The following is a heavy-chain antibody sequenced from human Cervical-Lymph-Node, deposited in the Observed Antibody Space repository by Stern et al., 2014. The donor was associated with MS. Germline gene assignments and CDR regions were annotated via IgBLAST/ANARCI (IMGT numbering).Heavy chain of an antibody. Sequence: DQLVESGAEVKKPGASVKVSCKASGYTFTNTGINWVRLAPGQGPEWMGWVSTYNGNTKYAEKFRGRVTMTTDTSTSTAYMELRGLRSDDTAVYYCARGDDKTSYDYWGQGTLVTVSS. D-gene: IGHD1-1*01. CDR2: VSTYNGNT. J-gene: IGHJ4*02. CDR1: GYTFTNTG. CDR3: ARGDDKTSYDY. V-gene: IGHV1-18*01.